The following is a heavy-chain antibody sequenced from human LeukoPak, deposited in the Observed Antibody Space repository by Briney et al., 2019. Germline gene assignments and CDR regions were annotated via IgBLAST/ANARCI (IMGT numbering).Heavy chain of an antibody. Sequence: GGSLRLSCAASGFTFSSYWMSWVRQAPGKGLEWVANIKQDGSEKYYVDSVKGRFTISRDNAKNSLYLQMNSLRAEDTAVYYCAKDPLGVRHAFDIWGQGTMVTVSS. J-gene: IGHJ3*02. D-gene: IGHD1-1*01. V-gene: IGHV3-7*03. CDR2: IKQDGSEK. CDR3: AKDPLGVRHAFDI. CDR1: GFTFSSYW.